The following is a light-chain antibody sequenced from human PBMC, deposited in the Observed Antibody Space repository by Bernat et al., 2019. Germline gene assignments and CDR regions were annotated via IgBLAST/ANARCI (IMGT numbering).Light chain of an antibody. V-gene: IGKV1-17*01. Sequence: DIQMTQSPSSLSASVGDRVTITCRASQDIGNDLVWYQQKPGKAPERLIFTAFTLQSGVPSRFSGRASGAEFTLTISSLQPEDFATYYCLQHHTYPFTFGPGTKVDIK. CDR3: LQHHTYPFT. CDR2: TAF. CDR1: QDIGND. J-gene: IGKJ3*01.